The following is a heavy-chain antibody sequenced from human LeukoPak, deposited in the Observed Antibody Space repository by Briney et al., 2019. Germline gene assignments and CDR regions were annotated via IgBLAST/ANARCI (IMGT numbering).Heavy chain of an antibody. J-gene: IGHJ4*02. CDR3: ARDHYDFWSGYYTY. D-gene: IGHD3-3*01. CDR1: GYTFTSYG. Sequence: GASVKVSCKASGYTFTSYGISWVRQAPAQGLEWMGWISAYNGNTNYAQKLQGRVTMTTDTSTSTAYMELRSLRSDDTAVYYCARDHYDFWSGYYTYWGQGTLVTVSS. CDR2: ISAYNGNT. V-gene: IGHV1-18*01.